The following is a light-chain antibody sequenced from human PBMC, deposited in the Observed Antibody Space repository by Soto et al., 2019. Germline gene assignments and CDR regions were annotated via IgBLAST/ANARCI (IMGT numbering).Light chain of an antibody. CDR2: GAS. Sequence: EIVMTQSPATLSVSPGERATLSCRASQSVSSNLAWYQQKPGQAPRLLIYGASTRATGIPARFSGSGSGTEFTLTISSLQSEDFAVYYCQQYNNWPHLFTFGPGTKVDIK. CDR1: QSVSSN. J-gene: IGKJ3*01. V-gene: IGKV3-15*01. CDR3: QQYNNWPHLFT.